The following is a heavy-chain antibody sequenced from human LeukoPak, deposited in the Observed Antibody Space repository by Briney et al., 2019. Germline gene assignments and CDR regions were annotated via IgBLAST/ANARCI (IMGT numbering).Heavy chain of an antibody. CDR1: GGSISSGSYY. V-gene: IGHV4-61*02. CDR3: ARADGDYYYYYYMDV. D-gene: IGHD4-17*01. J-gene: IGHJ6*03. Sequence: SQTLSLTCTVSGGSISSGSYYWSWIRQPAGKGLEWIGRIYTSGSTNYNPSLKSRVTISVDTSKNQFSLKLSSVTAADTAVYYCARADGDYYYYYYMDVWGKGTTVTVSS. CDR2: IYTSGST.